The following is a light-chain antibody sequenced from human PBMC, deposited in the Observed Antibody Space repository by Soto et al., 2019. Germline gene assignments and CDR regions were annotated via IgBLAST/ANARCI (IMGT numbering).Light chain of an antibody. CDR2: GAS. CDR1: QSVSSSY. Sequence: EIVLTQSPATLSLSPGERATLSCRASQSVSSSYLAWYQQKPGQAPRLLIYGASSRATGIPDGFSGSGSGTDFTLTISRLEPEDFAVYYCQHYGSSWTFGQGTKVDIK. CDR3: QHYGSSWT. J-gene: IGKJ1*01. V-gene: IGKV3-20*01.